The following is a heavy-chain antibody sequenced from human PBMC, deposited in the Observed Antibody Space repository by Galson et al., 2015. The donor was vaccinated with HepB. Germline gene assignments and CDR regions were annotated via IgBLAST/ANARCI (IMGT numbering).Heavy chain of an antibody. CDR2: LSGTTTYM. CDR1: GFAFSSYN. J-gene: IGHJ4*02. Sequence: SLRLSCAASGFAFSSYNMNWVRQAPGRGLEWVSSLSGTTTYMYYADSLKGRFTISRDNAKNSLYLQINSLKAEDTAVYYCATSYGSGSYYQYWGRGTLVTVSS. CDR3: ATSYGSGSYYQY. D-gene: IGHD3-10*01. V-gene: IGHV3-21*01.